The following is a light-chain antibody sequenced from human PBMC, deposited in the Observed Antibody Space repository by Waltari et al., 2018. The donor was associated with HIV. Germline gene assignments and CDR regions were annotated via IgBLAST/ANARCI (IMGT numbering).Light chain of an antibody. CDR3: QVWDSSSDHPV. J-gene: IGLJ1*01. CDR2: DDS. CDR1: NNGSKS. V-gene: IGLV3-21*02. Sequence: SYVLTKPPSVSVAPGQPARINCGGKNNGSKSVNGYQQKPGQTPVLVVYDDSDRPSGIPERFSGSNSGNTATLTISRVEAGDEADYYCQVWDSSSDHPVFGTGTKVTVL.